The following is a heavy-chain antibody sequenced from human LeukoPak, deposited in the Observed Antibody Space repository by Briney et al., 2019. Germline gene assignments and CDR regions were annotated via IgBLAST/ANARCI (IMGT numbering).Heavy chain of an antibody. V-gene: IGHV4-30-4*01. CDR1: GGSISSGDYY. J-gene: IGHJ5*02. Sequence: SETLSLTCTVSGGSISSGDYYWSWIRQPPGKGLEWIGYIYYSGSTYYNPSLKSRVTISVDTSKNQFSLKLSSVTAADTAVYYCARALGVVAATSRWFDPWGQGTLVTVSS. CDR3: ARALGVVAATSRWFDP. CDR2: IYYSGST. D-gene: IGHD2-15*01.